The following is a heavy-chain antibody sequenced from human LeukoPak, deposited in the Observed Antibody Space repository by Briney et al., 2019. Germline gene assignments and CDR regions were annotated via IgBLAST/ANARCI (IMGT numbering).Heavy chain of an antibody. CDR1: GFTFNSHS. J-gene: IGHJ4*02. Sequence: GGSLRLSCAASGFTFNSHSLNWVRQAPGKGLEWVSYISGSSNTIYYADSVKGRFTISRVNAKKSLYLQMNRLRDDDTAVYYCARVDASSHYYFDYWGQGTLVTVSX. CDR2: ISGSSNTI. V-gene: IGHV3-48*02. D-gene: IGHD6-6*01. CDR3: ARVDASSHYYFDY.